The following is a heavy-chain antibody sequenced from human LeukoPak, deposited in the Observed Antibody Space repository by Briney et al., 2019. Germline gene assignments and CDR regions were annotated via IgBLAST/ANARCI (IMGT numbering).Heavy chain of an antibody. D-gene: IGHD5-12*01. CDR2: IIPIFGTT. V-gene: IGHV1-69*13. CDR3: ARESIRHLYYFDY. CDR1: GGTFSNYA. J-gene: IGHJ4*02. Sequence: SVKVSCTASGGTFSNYAISWVRQAPGQGLEWMGGIIPIFGTTNYAQKLQGRVTITADESTSTAYMELSSLRSEDTAVYYCARESIRHLYYFDYWGQGTLVTVSS.